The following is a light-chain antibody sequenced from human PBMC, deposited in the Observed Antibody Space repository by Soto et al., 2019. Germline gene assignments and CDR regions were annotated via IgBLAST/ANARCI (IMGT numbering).Light chain of an antibody. CDR1: QSVSFN. V-gene: IGKV3-15*01. Sequence: EIVMTQSPATLSVSPGERATLSCRASQSVSFNLAWYQQKPVQAPRLLIYGASTRATDITARFSGSGSGTEFTLTISSLQSEDFAVYYCQQYNNWPRTFGQATKVEIK. J-gene: IGKJ1*01. CDR2: GAS. CDR3: QQYNNWPRT.